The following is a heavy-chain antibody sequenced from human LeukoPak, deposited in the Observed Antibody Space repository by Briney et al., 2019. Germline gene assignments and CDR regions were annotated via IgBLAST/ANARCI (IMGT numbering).Heavy chain of an antibody. Sequence: SETLSLTCAVYGGSFSGYYWSWIRQPPRKGLEWVGEINHSGSTNYNPSLKSRVTISVDTSKNQFSLKLSSVTAADTAVYYCARLAATKDAFDIWGQGTMVTVSS. D-gene: IGHD6-6*01. CDR1: GGSFSGYY. CDR2: INHSGST. J-gene: IGHJ3*02. V-gene: IGHV4-34*01. CDR3: ARLAATKDAFDI.